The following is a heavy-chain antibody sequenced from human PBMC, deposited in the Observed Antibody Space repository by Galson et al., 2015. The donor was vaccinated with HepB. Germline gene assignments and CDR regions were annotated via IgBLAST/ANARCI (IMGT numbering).Heavy chain of an antibody. D-gene: IGHD2-21*01. CDR1: GFTFSTYG. J-gene: IGHJ4*02. CDR3: VKEGGATFYFDS. Sequence: SLRLSCAASGFTFSTYGMHWVRQAPGKGLEWVAIIPSDERSKYYADSVKGRFTMSRDNSQNTLYLQMSSLRAEDTAVYYCVKEGGATFYFDSWGQGTLVTVSS. CDR2: IPSDERSK. V-gene: IGHV3-30*18.